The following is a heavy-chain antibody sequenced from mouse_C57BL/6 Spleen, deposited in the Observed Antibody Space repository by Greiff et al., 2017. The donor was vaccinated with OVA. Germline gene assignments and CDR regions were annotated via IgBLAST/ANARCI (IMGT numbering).Heavy chain of an antibody. Sequence: QVQLQQSGAELVRPGASVTLSCKASGYTFTDYEMHWVKQTPVHGLEWIGAIDPETGGTAYNQKFKGKAILTADKSSSTAYMELRSLTSEDSAVYYCTRRGVYDGYFYFDYWGQGTTLTVSS. CDR2: IDPETGGT. CDR1: GYTFTDYE. D-gene: IGHD2-3*01. J-gene: IGHJ2*01. V-gene: IGHV1-15*01. CDR3: TRRGVYDGYFYFDY.